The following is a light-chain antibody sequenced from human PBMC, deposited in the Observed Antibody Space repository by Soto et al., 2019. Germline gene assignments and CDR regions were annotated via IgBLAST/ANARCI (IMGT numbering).Light chain of an antibody. CDR1: QDLTGY. V-gene: IGKV1-9*01. CDR3: QQLHTHLLA. Sequence: IQLTQSPSSLSASVGDRVTITCRATQDLTGYFAWYQQKPWKAPKLLIYDASTFQSGVPSRFFGSGSRPEFNLTISSLHPKDFATNYCQQLHTHLLAFGGGTKVDIK. J-gene: IGKJ4*01. CDR2: DAS.